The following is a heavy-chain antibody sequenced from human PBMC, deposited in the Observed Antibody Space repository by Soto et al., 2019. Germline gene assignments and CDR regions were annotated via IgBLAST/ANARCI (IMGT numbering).Heavy chain of an antibody. Sequence: QLHLVQSGAVVKKPGASVTVSCSASGYPVTAYYMHWVRQAPGRGLEWMGGINPATGAAKYTQTFQGRVTMTRDTSTSTGFMELGGRTSEDTAVFYCARGGGVGVAGSAAFDMWGQGTLVTVSS. J-gene: IGHJ3*02. V-gene: IGHV1-2*02. CDR2: INPATGAA. CDR1: GYPVTAYY. CDR3: ARGGGVGVAGSAAFDM. D-gene: IGHD3-3*01.